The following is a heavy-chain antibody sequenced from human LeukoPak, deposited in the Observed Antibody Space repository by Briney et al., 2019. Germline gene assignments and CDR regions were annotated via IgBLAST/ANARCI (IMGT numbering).Heavy chain of an antibody. V-gene: IGHV3-23*01. J-gene: IGHJ6*03. CDR1: GFTFSSYA. D-gene: IGHD3-22*01. Sequence: PGGSLRLSCAASGFTFSSYAMSWVRQAPGKGLEWVSAISGSGGSTYYADSVKGRFTISRDNSKNTLYLQMNSLRAEDTAVYYCAKYYYDSGGYYYYYYYMDVWGKGTTVTVSS. CDR3: AKYYYDSGGYYYYYYYMDV. CDR2: ISGSGGST.